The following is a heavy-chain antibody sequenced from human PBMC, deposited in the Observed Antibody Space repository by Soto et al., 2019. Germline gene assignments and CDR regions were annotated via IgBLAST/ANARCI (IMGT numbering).Heavy chain of an antibody. V-gene: IGHV4-38-2*01. CDR3: ARHWCTGFYQRAS. J-gene: IGHJ5*02. Sequence: SETLSLTCAVSGYSISTGFNWAWIRQPPVKGLEWIGIIYHRGSTYYNLSLKSRVTISSDASKNQISLKLSSVTAADTALYYCARHWCTGFYQRASWGQGTLVTSPQ. CDR2: IYHRGST. CDR1: GYSISTGFN. D-gene: IGHD2-2*01.